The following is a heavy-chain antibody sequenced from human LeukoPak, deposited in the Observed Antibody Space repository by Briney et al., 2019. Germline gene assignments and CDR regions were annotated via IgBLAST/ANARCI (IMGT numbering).Heavy chain of an antibody. Sequence: GGSLRLSCAASGFTFSSYSMNWVRQAPGKGLEWVSSISSSSSYIYYADSVKGRFTISRDNAKNSLYLQMNSLRAEDTAVYYCAKDVDFGAVAVDYYMDVWGKGTTVTVSS. J-gene: IGHJ6*03. CDR1: GFTFSSYS. D-gene: IGHD6-19*01. V-gene: IGHV3-21*04. CDR3: AKDVDFGAVAVDYYMDV. CDR2: ISSSSSYI.